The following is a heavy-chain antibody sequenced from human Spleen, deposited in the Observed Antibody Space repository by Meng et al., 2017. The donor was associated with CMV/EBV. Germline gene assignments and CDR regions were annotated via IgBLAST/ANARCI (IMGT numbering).Heavy chain of an antibody. Sequence: CYYWSWIRQPPGKGLEWIGEINHSGSTNYNPSLKSRVTISVDTSKNQFSLKLSSVTAADTAVYYCARGLVGRYCSSTSCSTHNWFDPWGQGTLVTVSS. D-gene: IGHD2-2*01. CDR2: INHSGST. J-gene: IGHJ5*02. V-gene: IGHV4-34*01. CDR1: CYY. CDR3: ARGLVGRYCSSTSCSTHNWFDP.